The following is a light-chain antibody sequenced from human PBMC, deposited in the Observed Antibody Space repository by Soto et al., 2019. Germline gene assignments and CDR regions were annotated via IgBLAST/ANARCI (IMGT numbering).Light chain of an antibody. CDR1: SSNIGDNY. Sequence: QSVLTQPPSVSAASGQKVTISCSGSSSNIGDNYVSWYQLLPGAAPKLLISDNERRPSGIPDRFSGSKSGTTATLAIAGLQTADEAEYYCGTWDTSLSAYVFAAGTKVTVL. J-gene: IGLJ1*01. CDR3: GTWDTSLSAYV. CDR2: DNE. V-gene: IGLV1-51*01.